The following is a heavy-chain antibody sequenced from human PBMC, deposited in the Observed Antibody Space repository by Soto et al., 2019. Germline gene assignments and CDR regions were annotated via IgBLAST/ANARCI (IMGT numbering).Heavy chain of an antibody. CDR1: GFKFDDFA. Sequence: GGSLRLSCAASGFKFDDFAMHWVRQLPGKGLEWISGIDWNSYSIDYADSVKGRFTISRDNVKNSLYLQMDSLRPEDTAIYYCVTSREFCSRPTCPRGYYYMYVWGTGTTVTVSS. D-gene: IGHD2-2*01. CDR2: IDWNSYSI. V-gene: IGHV3-9*01. CDR3: VTSREFCSRPTCPRGYYYMYV. J-gene: IGHJ6*03.